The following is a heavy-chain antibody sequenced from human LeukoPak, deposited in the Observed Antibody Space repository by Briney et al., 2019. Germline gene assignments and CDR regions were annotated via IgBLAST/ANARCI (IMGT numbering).Heavy chain of an antibody. J-gene: IGHJ2*01. Sequence: SETLSLTCTVSGGSISSSSYYWGWIRQPPGKGLEWIGYIYYSRSTNYNPSLKSRVTISVDTSKNQFSLKLSSVTAADTAVYYCARDPGEPPGLFDLWGRGTLVTVSS. V-gene: IGHV4-61*01. CDR1: GGSISSSSYY. CDR3: ARDPGEPPGLFDL. CDR2: IYYSRST. D-gene: IGHD3-16*01.